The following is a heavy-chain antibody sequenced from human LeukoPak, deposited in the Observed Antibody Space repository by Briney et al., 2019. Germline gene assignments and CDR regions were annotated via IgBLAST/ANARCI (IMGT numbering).Heavy chain of an antibody. CDR1: GGSISSYY. J-gene: IGHJ4*02. V-gene: IGHV4-4*07. D-gene: IGHD2-2*01. Sequence: SETLSLTCTVSGGSISSYYWSWIRQPAGKGLEWIGRIYTSGSTNYNPSLKSRVTMSVDTSKNQFSLKLSSVTAADTAVYYCARVGVPAAMEAYYFDYWGQGTLVTVS. CDR2: IYTSGST. CDR3: ARVGVPAAMEAYYFDY.